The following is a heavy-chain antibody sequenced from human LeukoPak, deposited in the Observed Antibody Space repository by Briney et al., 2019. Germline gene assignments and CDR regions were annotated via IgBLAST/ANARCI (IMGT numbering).Heavy chain of an antibody. V-gene: IGHV3-48*02. CDR1: GFTFSSYT. CDR3: VRDALHTAHFDY. D-gene: IGHD5-18*01. J-gene: IGHJ4*02. Sequence: GGSVRLSCAASGFTFSSYTMNWVRQAPGKGLQWVSTVSASSNIHYSESVKGRFTISRDNARNSLYLQMNSLRDEDTAVYYCVRDALHTAHFDYWGQGTLVTVSS. CDR2: VSASSNI.